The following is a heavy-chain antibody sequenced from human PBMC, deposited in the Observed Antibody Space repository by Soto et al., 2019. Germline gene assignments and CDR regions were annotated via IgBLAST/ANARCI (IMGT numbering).Heavy chain of an antibody. Sequence: SETLSLTCTVSVGSVNSGSYYWSWIRQPPGKGLEWIGYIHYSGSTDYNPSLKSRVTISTDTSKNQFSLKVSSVTAADTAVYYCARGPPAYCAGDCYPDYWGQGTLVTVSS. D-gene: IGHD2-21*02. J-gene: IGHJ4*02. CDR3: ARGPPAYCAGDCYPDY. CDR1: VGSVNSGSYY. CDR2: IHYSGST. V-gene: IGHV4-61*01.